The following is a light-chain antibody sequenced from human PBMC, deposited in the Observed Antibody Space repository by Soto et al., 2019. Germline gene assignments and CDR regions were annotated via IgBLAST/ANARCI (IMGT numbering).Light chain of an antibody. CDR3: SSSTSSSTVV. J-gene: IGLJ2*01. CDR2: DVS. V-gene: IGLV2-14*03. Sequence: QSALTQPASVSGSPGQSITISCTGTSSDVGGYNYVSWYQQHPGKVPKLMIYDVSNRPSGVSNRFSGSKSGNTASLTISGLQAEDEADYYCSSSTSSSTVVFGGGTKLTVL. CDR1: SSDVGGYNY.